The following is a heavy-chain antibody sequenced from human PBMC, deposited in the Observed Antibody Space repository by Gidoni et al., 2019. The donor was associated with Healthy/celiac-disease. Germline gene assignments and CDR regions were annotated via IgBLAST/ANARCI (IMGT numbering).Heavy chain of an antibody. CDR3: ARGSGSYSRSADY. Sequence: QVQLVQSGAAVKKPGSSVKVPCKASGGTFSSYDIGCVRQAPGQGLGWRGGIIPIFGTANYAQKFQGRVTITADESTSTAYMELSSLRSEDTAVYYCARGSGSYSRSADYWGQGTLVTVSS. D-gene: IGHD1-26*01. CDR2: IIPIFGTA. J-gene: IGHJ4*02. CDR1: GGTFSSYD. V-gene: IGHV1-69*01.